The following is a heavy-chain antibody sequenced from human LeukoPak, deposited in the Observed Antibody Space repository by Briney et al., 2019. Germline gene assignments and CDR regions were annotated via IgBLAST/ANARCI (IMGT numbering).Heavy chain of an antibody. CDR3: ARDRRYSNNRKGFFDN. CDR1: GYTFTSYG. D-gene: IGHD5-12*01. J-gene: IGHJ4*02. CDR2: ISAFNGDT. Sequence: GASVKVSCKASGYTFTSYGISWVRQAPGQGLEWMAWISAFNGDTNYTRKVQGRVTLTTDTSTSTAYMELRSLRPDDTAAYYCARDRRYSNNRKGFFDNWGQGTLVTVSS. V-gene: IGHV1-18*04.